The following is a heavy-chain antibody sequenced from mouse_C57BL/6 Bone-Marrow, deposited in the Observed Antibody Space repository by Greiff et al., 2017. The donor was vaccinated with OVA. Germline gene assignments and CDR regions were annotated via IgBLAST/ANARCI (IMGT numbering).Heavy chain of an antibody. CDR3: ARSYYPWFAY. CDR1: GYAFSSAW. Sequence: VQLQQSGPELVKPGASVKISCKASGYAFSSAWMNWVKQRPGKGLEWIGRIYPGDGDTNYNGKFKGKATLTADKSSRTAYMQLSSLTSEDSAVYFCARSYYPWFAYCGQRTLVTVST. CDR2: IYPGDGDT. J-gene: IGHJ3*01. V-gene: IGHV1-82*01. D-gene: IGHD1-1*01.